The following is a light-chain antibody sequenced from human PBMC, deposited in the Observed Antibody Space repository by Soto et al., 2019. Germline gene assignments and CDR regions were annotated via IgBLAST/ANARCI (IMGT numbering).Light chain of an antibody. Sequence: QSVLTQPPSVSAAPGQKVTISCSGSSSNIGSNYVSWYQQFPGTAPQLLIYDNDKRPSGIPDRFSGSKSGTSATLGITGLQTGDEADYYCGTWDNSLGDGHVVFGGGTQLTVL. CDR3: GTWDNSLGDGHVV. V-gene: IGLV1-51*01. CDR2: DND. J-gene: IGLJ2*01. CDR1: SSNIGSNY.